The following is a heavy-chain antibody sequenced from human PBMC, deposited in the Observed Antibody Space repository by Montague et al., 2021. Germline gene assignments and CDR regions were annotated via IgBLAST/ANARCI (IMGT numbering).Heavy chain of an antibody. CDR3: ARHRSRHHSMAFVASDHYFYMDV. Sequence: SETLSLTCSVSGDSISSKGNVWGWIHQPPGKGLEWIGVLDYSGTTYYSPSLRSRVTISVDTSKSQFSLKVTAVTAADTAVYYCARHRSRHHSMAFVASDHYFYMDVWGTGTTVAVSS. J-gene: IGHJ6*03. D-gene: IGHD2/OR15-2a*01. V-gene: IGHV4-39*01. CDR1: GDSISSKGNV. CDR2: LDYSGTT.